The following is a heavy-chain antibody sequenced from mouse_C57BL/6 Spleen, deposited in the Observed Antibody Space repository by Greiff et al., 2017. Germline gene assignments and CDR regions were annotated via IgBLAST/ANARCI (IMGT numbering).Heavy chain of an antibody. CDR3: TWGYDGRDY. J-gene: IGHJ2*01. V-gene: IGHV1-15*01. CDR2: IDPETGGT. CDR1: GYTFTDYE. Sequence: VQLQQSGAELVRPGASVTLSCKASGYTFTDYEMHWVKQTPVHGLEWIGAIDPETGGTAYNQKFKGKARLTADKSSSTAYMELRSLTSEDSAVYYCTWGYDGRDYWGQGTTLTVSS. D-gene: IGHD2-2*01.